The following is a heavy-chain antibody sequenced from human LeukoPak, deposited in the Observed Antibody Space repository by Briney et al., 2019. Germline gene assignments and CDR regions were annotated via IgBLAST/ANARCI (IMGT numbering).Heavy chain of an antibody. Sequence: SETLSLTCTVSGGSINSNYWTWIRQPAGKGLEWIGRISTSGITNYSPSLKSRVTISLDKSKNQFSLILASVTAADTSLYYCAREASIAAAGWISDYWGQGTLVTVSS. CDR1: GGSINSNY. V-gene: IGHV4-4*07. CDR2: ISTSGIT. J-gene: IGHJ4*02. CDR3: AREASIAAAGWISDY. D-gene: IGHD6-13*01.